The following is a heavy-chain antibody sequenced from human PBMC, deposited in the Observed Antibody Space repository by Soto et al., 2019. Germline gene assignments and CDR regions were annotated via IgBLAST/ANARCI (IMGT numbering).Heavy chain of an antibody. D-gene: IGHD5-12*01. CDR1: GFTFSSYA. CDR3: ARSRRSGYDWNDY. V-gene: IGHV3-30-3*01. CDR2: ISYDGSNK. J-gene: IGHJ4*02. Sequence: GGSLRLSCAASGFTFSSYAMHWVRQAPGKGLEWVAVISYDGSNKYYADSVKGRFTISRDNSKNTLYLQMNSLRAEDTAVYYCARSRRSGYDWNDYWGQGTLVTVSS.